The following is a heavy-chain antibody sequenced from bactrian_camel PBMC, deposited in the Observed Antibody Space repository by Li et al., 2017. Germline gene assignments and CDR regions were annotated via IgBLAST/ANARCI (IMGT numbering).Heavy chain of an antibody. Sequence: VQLVESGGGLVQPGGSLRLSCAASGFTFSTSYMSWVRQSPGKALEWVSAIDSESKQTYYRDSVKGRFTISRDNAKNTLYLQLSSLKPEDTAVYYCARSLVPDDYWGQGTQVTVS. CDR1: GFTFSTSY. CDR2: IDSESKQT. CDR3: ARSLVPDDY. V-gene: IGHV3S40*01. D-gene: IGHD6*01. J-gene: IGHJ4*01.